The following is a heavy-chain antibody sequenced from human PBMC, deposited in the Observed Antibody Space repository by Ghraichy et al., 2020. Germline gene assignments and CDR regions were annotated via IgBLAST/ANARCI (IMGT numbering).Heavy chain of an antibody. J-gene: IGHJ4*02. Sequence: GSLRLTCAASGFTFSSYAMHWVRQSPGKGLEYVSAITSNGDITYYANSVKGRFTISRVNSKNTLYLQMGGLRAEDMAVYYCARDKVGAADYWGQGTQVTVSS. V-gene: IGHV3-64*01. CDR2: ITSNGDIT. D-gene: IGHD2-15*01. CDR1: GFTFSSYA. CDR3: ARDKVGAADY.